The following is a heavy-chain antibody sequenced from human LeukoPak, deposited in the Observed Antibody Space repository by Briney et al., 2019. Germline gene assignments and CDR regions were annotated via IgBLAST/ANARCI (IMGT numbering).Heavy chain of an antibody. V-gene: IGHV3-23*01. Sequence: PGGSLRLSCAASGFTFSSYAMSWVRQAPGKGLEWVSAISGSGGSTYYADSVKGRFTISRDNSKNTLYLQMNSLRAEDTAVYYCAKDLGGYCSSTSCFMRGFDYWGQRTLVTVSS. CDR1: GFTFSSYA. D-gene: IGHD2-2*01. CDR3: AKDLGGYCSSTSCFMRGFDY. CDR2: ISGSGGST. J-gene: IGHJ4*02.